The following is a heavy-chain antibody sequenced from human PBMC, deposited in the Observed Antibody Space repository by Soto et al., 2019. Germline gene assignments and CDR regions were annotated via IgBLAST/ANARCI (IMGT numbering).Heavy chain of an antibody. CDR2: IIPIFTTT. D-gene: IGHD6-13*01. J-gene: IGHJ3*02. V-gene: IGHV1-69*12. CDR3: AREVAADGTFREDVFDI. Sequence: QVHLVQSXAEVKKPGSSVKVSCKASGGTFSNHAINWVRQAPGQGLEWMGRIIPIFTTTNYAQKFQGRVTITADESTITAYMELSSLKHDDTAVYYCAREVAADGTFREDVFDIWGQGTLVTVSS. CDR1: GGTFSNHA.